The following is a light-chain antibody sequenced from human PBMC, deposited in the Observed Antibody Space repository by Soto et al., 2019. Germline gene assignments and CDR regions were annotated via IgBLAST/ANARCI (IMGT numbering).Light chain of an antibody. Sequence: QSVLTQTPSVSGAPRQRVTISCTGSSSNIGAGYDVHWYQQLPGTAPKLLIYGNSNRPSGVPDRFSGSKSGTSASLAITGLQAEDEADYYCQSYDSSLSAYVFGTGTKLTVL. CDR3: QSYDSSLSAYV. J-gene: IGLJ1*01. CDR1: SSNIGAGYD. V-gene: IGLV1-40*01. CDR2: GNS.